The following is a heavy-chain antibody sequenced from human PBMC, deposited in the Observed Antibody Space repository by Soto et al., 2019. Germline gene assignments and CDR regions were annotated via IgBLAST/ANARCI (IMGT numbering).Heavy chain of an antibody. V-gene: IGHV1-46*01. J-gene: IGHJ6*02. D-gene: IGHD3-3*01. CDR1: GYTFTSYY. Sequence: GASVKVSCKASGYTFTSYYMHWVRQAPGQGLEWMGIINPSGGSTSFAQKFQGRVTMTRDTSTSTVYMELSGLRSEDTAVYYCARDPRSLITIFGVVIRPQDYYYGMDVWGQGTTVTVSS. CDR2: INPSGGST. CDR3: ARDPRSLITIFGVVIRPQDYYYGMDV.